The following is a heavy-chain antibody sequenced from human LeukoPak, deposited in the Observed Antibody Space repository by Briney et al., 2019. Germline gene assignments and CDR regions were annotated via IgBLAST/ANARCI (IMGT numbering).Heavy chain of an antibody. CDR1: GFTFSDHA. D-gene: IGHD1-26*01. CDR2: IRNKANSYTT. CDR3: TRLVGAND. V-gene: IGHV3-72*01. Sequence: GGSLRRSCAASGFTFSDHAMDWVRQAPGKGLEWVGRIRNKANSYTTEYAASVQGRFTVSRDDSMNSLYLQMNSMKTEDTAVYYCTRLVGANDWGQGTLVTVSS. J-gene: IGHJ4*02.